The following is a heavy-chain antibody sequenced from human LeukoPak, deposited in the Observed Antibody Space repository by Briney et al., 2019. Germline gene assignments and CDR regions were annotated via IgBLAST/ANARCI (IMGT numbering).Heavy chain of an antibody. CDR3: ARGWGPYGGLFDY. CDR2: INHSGST. CDR1: GGSFSGYY. J-gene: IGHJ4*02. Sequence: PSETLSLTCAVYGGSFSGYYWGWIRQPPGKGLERIGEINHSGSTNYNPSLKSRVTISVDTSKNQFSLKLSSVTAADTAVYYCARGWGPYGGLFDYWGQGTLVTVSS. V-gene: IGHV4-34*01. D-gene: IGHD3-16*01.